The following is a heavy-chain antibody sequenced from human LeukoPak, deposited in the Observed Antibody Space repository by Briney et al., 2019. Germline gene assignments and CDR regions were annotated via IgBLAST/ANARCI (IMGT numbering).Heavy chain of an antibody. V-gene: IGHV3-23*01. CDR3: ARAEI. J-gene: IGHJ4*02. CDR1: GFTFSSYS. CDR2: ISASPFST. Sequence: GGSLRLSCAASGFTFSSYSMSWVRQAPGKGLEWVSSISASPFSTYYADSVKGRFTISRDNSKNTLYLQMNTLRAEDTAVYYCARAEIWGQGTLVTVSS.